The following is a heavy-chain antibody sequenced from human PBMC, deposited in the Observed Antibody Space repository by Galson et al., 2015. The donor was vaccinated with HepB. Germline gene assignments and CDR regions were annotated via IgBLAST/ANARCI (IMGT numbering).Heavy chain of an antibody. Sequence: SLRLSCAASGFTFGDYAMSWFRQAPGKGLEWVGFIRSKTYGGTTEHAAAVKGRFTVSRDDSKSIAYLQMSSLRTGDTAAYYCAREEDCSGTSCHSVWGQGTLVTVSS. CDR1: GFTFGDYA. J-gene: IGHJ1*01. CDR2: IRSKTYGGTT. V-gene: IGHV3-49*03. CDR3: AREEDCSGTSCHSV. D-gene: IGHD2-15*01.